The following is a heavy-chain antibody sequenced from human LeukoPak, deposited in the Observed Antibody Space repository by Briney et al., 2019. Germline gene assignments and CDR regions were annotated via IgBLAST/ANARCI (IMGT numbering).Heavy chain of an antibody. CDR2: ISYDGSNK. CDR3: AKDAHSAAAGTSFDY. V-gene: IGHV3-30*18. J-gene: IGHJ4*02. D-gene: IGHD6-13*01. CDR1: GFTFSSYG. Sequence: GGSLRLSCAAFGFTFSSYGMHWVRQAPGKGLEWVAVISYDGSNKYYADSVKGRFTISRDNSKNTLYLQMNSLRAEDTAVYYCAKDAHSAAAGTSFDYWGQGTLVTVSS.